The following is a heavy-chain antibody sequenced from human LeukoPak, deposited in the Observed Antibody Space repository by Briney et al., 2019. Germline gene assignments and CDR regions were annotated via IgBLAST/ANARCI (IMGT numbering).Heavy chain of an antibody. Sequence: PGGSLRLSCAASGFTFSDYYMSWIRQAPGKGLEWVSYISSSGSTIYYADSVKGRFTISRDNAKNSLYLQMNSLRAEDTAVYYCARGRLSVTFGGVDPPYYMDVWGKGTTVTVSS. CDR3: ARGRLSVTFGGVDPPYYMDV. V-gene: IGHV3-11*04. CDR2: ISSSGSTI. CDR1: GFTFSDYY. D-gene: IGHD3-16*01. J-gene: IGHJ6*03.